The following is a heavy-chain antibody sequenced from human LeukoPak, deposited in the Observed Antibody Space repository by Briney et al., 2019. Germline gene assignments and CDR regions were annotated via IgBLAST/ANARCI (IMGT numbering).Heavy chain of an antibody. J-gene: IGHJ4*02. CDR1: GFTFSSYS. D-gene: IGHD3-10*01. CDR3: ARSPAGTLFDY. Sequence: PGGSLRLSCAASGFTFSSYSMNWVRQAPGKGLEWVSYISSSSSTIYYADSVKGRFTISRDNAKNSLYLQMNSLRAEATAVYYCARSPAGTLFDYWGQGTLVTVSS. V-gene: IGHV3-48*01. CDR2: ISSSSSTI.